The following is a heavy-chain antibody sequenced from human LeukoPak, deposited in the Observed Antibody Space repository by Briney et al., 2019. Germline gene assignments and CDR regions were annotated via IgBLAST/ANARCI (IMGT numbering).Heavy chain of an antibody. CDR2: ISWNSGSI. D-gene: IGHD2-2*01. Sequence: SGRSLRLSCAASGFTFDDYAMHWVRQAPGKGLEWVSGISWNSGSIGYADSVKGRFTISRDNAKNSLYLQMNSLRAEDTALYYCAAAPYQLLRTPMDYWGQGTLVTVSS. V-gene: IGHV3-9*01. CDR3: AAAPYQLLRTPMDY. J-gene: IGHJ4*02. CDR1: GFTFDDYA.